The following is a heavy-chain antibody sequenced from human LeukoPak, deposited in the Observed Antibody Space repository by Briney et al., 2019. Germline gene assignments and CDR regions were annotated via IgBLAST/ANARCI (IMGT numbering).Heavy chain of an antibody. CDR2: IYPGDSDT. Sequence: AGESLKISCKGSGYSFTSYWIGWVRQMPGKGLEWMGIIYPGDSDTRYSPSFQGQVTISADKSISTAYLQWSSLKTSDTAMYYCARRSSSSFYDAFDIWGQGTMVTVSS. CDR3: ARRSSSSFYDAFDI. J-gene: IGHJ3*02. CDR1: GYSFTSYW. V-gene: IGHV5-51*01. D-gene: IGHD6-6*01.